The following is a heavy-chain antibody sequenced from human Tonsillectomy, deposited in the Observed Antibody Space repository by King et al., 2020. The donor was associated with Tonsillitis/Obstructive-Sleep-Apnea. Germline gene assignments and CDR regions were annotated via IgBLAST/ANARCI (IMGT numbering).Heavy chain of an antibody. Sequence: VQLQESGPGLVRPSETLSLTCTVSGGSISSYYWRWIRQPPGKGLEWIGYIHYSGSTKYNPSLKSRVTISVDTSKNQFSLNLSSVTADDTAVYYCARSYGSGSYFDYWGQGALVSVSS. J-gene: IGHJ4*02. V-gene: IGHV4-59*01. CDR2: IHYSGST. CDR3: ARSYGSGSYFDY. D-gene: IGHD3-10*01. CDR1: GGSISSYY.